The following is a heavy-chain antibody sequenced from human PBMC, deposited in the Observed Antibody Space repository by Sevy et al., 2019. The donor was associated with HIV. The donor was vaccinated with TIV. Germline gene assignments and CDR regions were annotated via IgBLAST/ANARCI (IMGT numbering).Heavy chain of an antibody. CDR1: GASIGSYY. D-gene: IGHD3-3*02. J-gene: IGHJ5*02. V-gene: IGHV4-59*01. CDR3: ARDHLSQGLDP. Sequence: SETLSLICSVSGASIGSYYWSWIRQSPGKGLEWIGNIYYRGSTNYNPSLKSRITMSVDTSTNQFSLKLSSVTATDTAVYYCARDHLSQGLDPWGQGTLVTVSS. CDR2: IYYRGST.